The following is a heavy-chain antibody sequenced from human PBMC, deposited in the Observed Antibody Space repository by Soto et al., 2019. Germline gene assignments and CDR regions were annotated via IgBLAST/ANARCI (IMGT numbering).Heavy chain of an antibody. CDR2: IKSKAAGGTT. CDR1: GFTFNNGW. Sequence: EVQLVESGGGLVKPGGSLRLSCAASGFTFNNGWMSWVRQAPGKGLYWVGRIKSKAAGGTTDYSAPVQGRFTISRDESKNPVHLQMNRLKTEDRAVYYCTTDSTQTFCDGGPCYSVLTKIHDSWGQGTLVTVSS. J-gene: IGHJ4*02. V-gene: IGHV3-15*01. CDR3: TTDSTQTFCDGGPCYSVLTKIHDS. D-gene: IGHD2-15*01.